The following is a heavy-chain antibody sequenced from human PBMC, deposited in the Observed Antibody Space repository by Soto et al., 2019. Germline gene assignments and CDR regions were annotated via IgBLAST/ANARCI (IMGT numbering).Heavy chain of an antibody. J-gene: IGHJ4*02. Sequence: QVHLVQSGGGVVQPGTSLRLSCAASGFTFNRYAMHWVRQAPGKGLEWVAGTSYDGNIENYVDSVKGRFTISRDNSNHTLYVQMNSLTTEDTAVYYCAKDRSDYGDYGYFDSWGQGTLVTVSS. D-gene: IGHD4-17*01. CDR3: AKDRSDYGDYGYFDS. V-gene: IGHV3-30*18. CDR1: GFTFNRYA. CDR2: TSYDGNIE.